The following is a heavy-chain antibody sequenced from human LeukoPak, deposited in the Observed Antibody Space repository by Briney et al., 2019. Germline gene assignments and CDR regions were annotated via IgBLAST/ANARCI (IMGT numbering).Heavy chain of an antibody. CDR3: ARWARYYGSGFLSPGDKGFDY. Sequence: PSETLSLTCAVYGGSFSGYYWSWIRQPPGKGLEWIGEINHSGSANYNPSLKSRVTISVDTSKNQFSRKLSSVTAADTAVYYCARWARYYGSGFLSPGDKGFDYWGQGTLVTVSS. CDR1: GGSFSGYY. V-gene: IGHV4-34*01. J-gene: IGHJ4*02. D-gene: IGHD3-10*01. CDR2: INHSGSA.